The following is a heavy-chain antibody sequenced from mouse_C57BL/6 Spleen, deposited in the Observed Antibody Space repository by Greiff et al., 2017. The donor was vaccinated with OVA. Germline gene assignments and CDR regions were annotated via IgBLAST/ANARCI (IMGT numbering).Heavy chain of an antibody. CDR3: ARGESYYFDY. CDR1: GYTFTDYY. CDR2: IYPGSGNT. Sequence: QVQLQQSGAELVRPGASVKLSCKASGYTFTDYYINWVKQRPGQGLEWIARIYPGSGNTYYNEKFKGKATLTAEKSSSTAYMQLSSLTSEDSAVYFCARGESYYFDYWGQGTTLTVSS. V-gene: IGHV1-76*01. J-gene: IGHJ2*01.